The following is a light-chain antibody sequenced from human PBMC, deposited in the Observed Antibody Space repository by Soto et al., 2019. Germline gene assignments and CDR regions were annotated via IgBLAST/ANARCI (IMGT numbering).Light chain of an antibody. CDR1: RSDVGTYNF. V-gene: IGLV2-23*02. J-gene: IGLJ3*02. CDR2: EVS. CDR3: CTYAGSDTWV. Sequence: QSALTQPPSVSGAPGQSIAISCTGTRSDVGTYNFVSWYQQHPGKAPKLIIYEVSKRPSGVYDRFAGSKSGNTASLTGSGRQAEDEADYYCCTYAGSDTWVFGGGTKLTVL.